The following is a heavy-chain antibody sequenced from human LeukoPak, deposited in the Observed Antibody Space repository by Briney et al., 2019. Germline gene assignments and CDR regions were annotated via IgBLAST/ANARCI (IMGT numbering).Heavy chain of an antibody. V-gene: IGHV4-38-2*01. D-gene: IGHD3-3*01. CDR1: GYSFSSGYY. CDR2: IYHSGST. Sequence: SETLSLTCAVSGYSFSSGYYWGWIRQPPGKGLEWIGSIYHSGSTYYNPSLKSRVTISVDKSKNQFSLKLSSVTAADRAVYYCAGRSYDFWSGHGHFDYWGERTLVTVSS. J-gene: IGHJ4*02. CDR3: AGRSYDFWSGHGHFDY.